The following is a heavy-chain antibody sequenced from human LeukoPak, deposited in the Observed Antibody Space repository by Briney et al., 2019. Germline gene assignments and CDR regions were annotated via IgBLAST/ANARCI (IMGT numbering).Heavy chain of an antibody. D-gene: IGHD5-18*01. Sequence: SVKVSCKASGGTFSSYAISWVRQAPGQGLEWMGRIIPILGIANYAQKFQGRVTITADKSTSTAYMELSSLRSGDTAVYYCARGRHPQYSYGFFWGQGTLVTVSS. CDR3: ARGRHPQYSYGFF. CDR2: IIPILGIA. V-gene: IGHV1-69*04. J-gene: IGHJ4*02. CDR1: GGTFSSYA.